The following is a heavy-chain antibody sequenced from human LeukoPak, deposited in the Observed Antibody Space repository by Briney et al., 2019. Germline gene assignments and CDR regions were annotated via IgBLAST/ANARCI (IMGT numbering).Heavy chain of an antibody. CDR1: GFTFSSYD. J-gene: IGHJ4*02. CDR3: ARGKYQAMYYFDY. V-gene: IGHV3-13*01. CDR2: IGTAGDT. D-gene: IGHD5-18*01. Sequence: GSLRLSCAASGFTFSSYDMHWLRQATGKGLEWVSAIGTAGDTYYPGSVKGRFTISRENAKNSLYLQMNSLRAGDTAVYYCARGKYQAMYYFDYWGQGSQDTVSS.